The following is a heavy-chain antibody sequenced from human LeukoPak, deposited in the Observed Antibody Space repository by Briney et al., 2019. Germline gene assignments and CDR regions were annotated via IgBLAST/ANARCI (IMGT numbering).Heavy chain of an antibody. Sequence: GGSLRLSCAASGFSFSSYAMHWVRQAPGKGLEWVAVISYDGSNKYYADSVKGRITISRDNSKNTLYLQMNSLRAEDTAVYYCARGPPGGIVGAYFDYWGQGTLVTVSS. CDR3: ARGPPGGIVGAYFDY. D-gene: IGHD1-26*01. CDR1: GFSFSSYA. V-gene: IGHV3-30*04. CDR2: ISYDGSNK. J-gene: IGHJ4*02.